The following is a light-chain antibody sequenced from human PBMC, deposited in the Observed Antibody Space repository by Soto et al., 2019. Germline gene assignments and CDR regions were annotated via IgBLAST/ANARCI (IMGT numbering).Light chain of an antibody. CDR1: SSDVGAYNY. CDR3: SSYISTSAVV. CDR2: EVT. V-gene: IGLV2-14*01. J-gene: IGLJ2*01. Sequence: QSVLTQPASVSGSPGQSITISCTGTSSDVGAYNYVSWYQHHPGKAPKLMIYEVTNRPSGVSNRFSGSKSGNTASLTISGLQAEEEAHYHCSSYISTSAVVFGGGTKVTVL.